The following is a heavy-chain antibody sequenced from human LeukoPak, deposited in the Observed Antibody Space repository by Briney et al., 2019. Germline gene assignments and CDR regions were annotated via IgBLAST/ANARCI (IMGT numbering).Heavy chain of an antibody. CDR3: ARLRDMVRGVIGSRYFDY. CDR2: IYYSGST. D-gene: IGHD3-10*01. Sequence: KSSETLSLTCTVSGVSISSGDYYWSWIRQPPGKGLEWIGYIYYSGSTYYNPSLKSRVTISVDTSKNQFSLKLSSVTAADTAVYYCARLRDMVRGVIGSRYFDYWGQGTLVTVSS. CDR1: GVSISSGDYY. J-gene: IGHJ4*02. V-gene: IGHV4-30-4*01.